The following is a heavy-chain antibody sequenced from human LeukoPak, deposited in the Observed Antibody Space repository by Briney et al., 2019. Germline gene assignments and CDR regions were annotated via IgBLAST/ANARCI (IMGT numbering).Heavy chain of an antibody. Sequence: SETLSLTCAVSGGSISSSNWWSWVRQPPGKGLEWIGEIYHSGSTNYNPSLKSRVTISVDKSKNQFSLKLSSVTAADTAVYYCARHRTQVVTIFGEMNWFDPWGQGTLVTVSS. J-gene: IGHJ5*02. V-gene: IGHV4-4*02. CDR3: ARHRTQVVTIFGEMNWFDP. D-gene: IGHD3-3*01. CDR1: GGSISSSNW. CDR2: IYHSGST.